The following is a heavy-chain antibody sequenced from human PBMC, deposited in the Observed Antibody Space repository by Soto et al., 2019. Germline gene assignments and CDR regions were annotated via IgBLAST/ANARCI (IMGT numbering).Heavy chain of an antibody. CDR1: GYTFTTYG. D-gene: IGHD2-15*01. V-gene: IGHV1-18*01. CDR2: ISAYNGNT. Sequence: GASVKVSCKASGYTFTTYGISWVRQASGQGLEWMGWISAYNGNTNSAQKLQGRVTMTTDTSTSTAYMELRSLRSDDTAVYYCARDSVYCSGDSCYPFDYWGQGTLVTVSS. J-gene: IGHJ4*02. CDR3: ARDSVYCSGDSCYPFDY.